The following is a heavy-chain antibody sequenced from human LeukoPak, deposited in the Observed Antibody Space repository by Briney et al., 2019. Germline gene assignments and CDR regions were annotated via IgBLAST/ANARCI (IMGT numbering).Heavy chain of an antibody. D-gene: IGHD6-19*01. CDR3: ARRAVAEWYFDL. J-gene: IGHJ2*01. CDR2: IYYSGST. V-gene: IGHV4-59*01. CDR1: GGSIRSYY. Sequence: PSETLSLTCTVSGGSIRSYYWSWIRQPPGKGLEWIAYIYYSGSTNYNPSLKSRVTISVDTSKNQFSLNLSSVTAADTAVYYCARRAVAEWYFDLWGRGTLVTVSS.